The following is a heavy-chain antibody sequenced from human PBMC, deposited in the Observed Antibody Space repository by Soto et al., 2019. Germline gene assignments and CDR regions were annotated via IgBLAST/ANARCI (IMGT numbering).Heavy chain of an antibody. CDR3: ARVVVVAATTLSWFDP. V-gene: IGHV4-31*03. CDR2: IYYSGST. Sequence: QVQLQESGPGLVKPSQTLSLTCTVSGGSISSGGYYWSWIRQHPGQGREWIGYIYYSGSTYYNPSLKSRVTISVDTSKNQFSLKLSSVTAADTAVYYCARVVVVAATTLSWFDPWGQGTLVTVSS. J-gene: IGHJ5*02. CDR1: GGSISSGGYY. D-gene: IGHD2-15*01.